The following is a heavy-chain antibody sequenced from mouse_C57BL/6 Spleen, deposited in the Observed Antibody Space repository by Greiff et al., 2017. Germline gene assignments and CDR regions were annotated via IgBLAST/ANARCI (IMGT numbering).Heavy chain of an antibody. Sequence: EVKLMESGGDLVKPGGSLKLSCAASGFTFSSYGMSWVRQTPDKRLEWVATISSGGSYTYYPDSVKGRFTISRDNAKNTLYLQMSSLKSEDTAMYYCARSTMVTPGYFDVWGTGTTVTVSS. CDR2: ISSGGSYT. J-gene: IGHJ1*03. CDR3: ARSTMVTPGYFDV. D-gene: IGHD2-2*01. V-gene: IGHV5-6*01. CDR1: GFTFSSYG.